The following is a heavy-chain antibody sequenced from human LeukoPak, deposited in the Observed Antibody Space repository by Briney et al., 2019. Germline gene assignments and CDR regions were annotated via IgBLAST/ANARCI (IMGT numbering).Heavy chain of an antibody. CDR2: ISGSGGST. J-gene: IGHJ4*02. CDR3: AKDINPLRYVDWLLSVTFDY. CDR1: VFTFSSYV. Sequence: GGALRLSRAASVFTFSSYVMSRVRQAPGKGLEWVSAISGSGGSTYYADSVKGRFTISRDNSKNTLYLQMNSLRAEDTAVYYCAKDINPLRYVDWLLSVTFDYWGQGTLVTVSS. D-gene: IGHD3-9*01. V-gene: IGHV3-23*01.